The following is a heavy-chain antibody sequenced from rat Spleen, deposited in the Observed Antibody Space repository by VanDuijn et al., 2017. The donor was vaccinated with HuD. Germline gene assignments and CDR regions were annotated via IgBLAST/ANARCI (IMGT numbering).Heavy chain of an antibody. D-gene: IGHD1-11*01. CDR1: GFTFSDYY. J-gene: IGHJ2*01. Sequence: EVQLVESDGGLVQPGRSLHLSCAASGFTFSDYYMAWVRQAPTKGLEWVATISYGDSSGHSSTYYRDSVKGRFTISRDNAKSTLSLQMNSLRSEDTATYYCTRGEEAIGGYWGQGVMVTVSS. V-gene: IGHV5-29*01. CDR2: ISYGDSSGHSST. CDR3: TRGEEAIGGY.